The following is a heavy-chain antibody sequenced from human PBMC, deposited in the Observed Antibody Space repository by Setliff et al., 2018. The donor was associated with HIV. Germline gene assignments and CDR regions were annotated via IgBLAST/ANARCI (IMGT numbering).Heavy chain of an antibody. CDR2: INTSGTT. J-gene: IGHJ5*02. V-gene: IGHV4-4*09. CDR1: GGSISSYY. D-gene: IGHD3-10*01. CDR3: ARDRHSSGLGSYGP. Sequence: SETLSLTCTVSGGSISSYYWSWIRQPPGKGLEWIGYINTSGTTNYNPSLTSRVTISVDTSKNQFSLKLSSVTAADTAVYFCARDRHSSGLGSYGPWGPGILVTVSS.